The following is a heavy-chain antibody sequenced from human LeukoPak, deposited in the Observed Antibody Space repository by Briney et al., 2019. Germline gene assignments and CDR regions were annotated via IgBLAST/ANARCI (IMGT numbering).Heavy chain of an antibody. J-gene: IGHJ4*02. CDR1: EFTFSNYA. Sequence: GGSLRLSCAASEFTFSNYAMNWVRQAPGKRPEWVSGISSGGGSIYYADSVKGRFTVSRDNSKNTLYLQMNSLRAEDTAVYYCASSPLAARPKLDYWGQGTLVTVSS. V-gene: IGHV3-23*01. CDR2: ISSGGGSI. CDR3: ASSPLAARPKLDY. D-gene: IGHD6-6*01.